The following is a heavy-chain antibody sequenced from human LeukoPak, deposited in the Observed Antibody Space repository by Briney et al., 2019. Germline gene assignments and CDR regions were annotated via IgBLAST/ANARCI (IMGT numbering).Heavy chain of an antibody. D-gene: IGHD1-26*01. V-gene: IGHV3-23*01. CDR1: GFTFSNYG. CDR3: ARAGMGAMEY. J-gene: IGHJ4*02. Sequence: GGSLRLSCSASGFTFSNYGMSWVRQAPGKGLEWVSAISGSGSNTYYADSVKGRFTISRDNSKNTLYLQMNSLRAEDTAVYYCARAGMGAMEYWGQGTLVTVSS. CDR2: ISGSGSNT.